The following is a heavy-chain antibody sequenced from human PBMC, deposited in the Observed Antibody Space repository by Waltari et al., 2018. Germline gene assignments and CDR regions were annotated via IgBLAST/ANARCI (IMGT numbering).Heavy chain of an antibody. CDR2: VSGDSGYI. Sequence: EVQLVESGGGLVQPGGSLRLSCAASGMTFTTYSMNWVRQAPGKGLEWISYVSGDSGYIYYADSVSGRFTISRDNAQNSMYLQMNNLRADDTAVYYCAGIRRGFWFFDLWGRGTLVTVSS. D-gene: IGHD3-10*01. J-gene: IGHJ2*01. CDR1: GMTFTTYS. CDR3: AGIRRGFWFFDL. V-gene: IGHV3-48*04.